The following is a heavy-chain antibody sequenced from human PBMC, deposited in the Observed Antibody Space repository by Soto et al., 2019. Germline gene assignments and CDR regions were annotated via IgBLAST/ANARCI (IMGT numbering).Heavy chain of an antibody. D-gene: IGHD3-22*01. CDR3: ARGVFYYYGSSGYSPGD. J-gene: IGHJ4*02. CDR1: EFTFNNVR. V-gene: IGHV3-15*01. CDR2: IKNKMDAETT. Sequence: GRSLRLSCAASEFTFNNVRLNWVRQAARKRLEWVAHIKNKMDAETTDYTAPVKGRFTISRANSKKMMYLLMNSLRREDPAAYYCARGVFYYYGSSGYSPGDWGQGTLVTVSS.